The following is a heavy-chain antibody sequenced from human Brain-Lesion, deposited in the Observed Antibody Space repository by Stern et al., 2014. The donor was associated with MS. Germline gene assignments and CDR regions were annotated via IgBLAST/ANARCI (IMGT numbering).Heavy chain of an antibody. J-gene: IGHJ4*02. CDR3: ARRGDSSSSGFDY. CDR1: GYRFTSNW. CDR2: IGPGDSDT. D-gene: IGHD6-6*01. V-gene: IGHV5-51*01. Sequence: EVQLVEFGAEVKKPGESLKISCKGSGYRFTSNWIGWVRQMPGKGLEWMGIIGPGDSDTRYGRSFQGQVTISADKSISTAYLQWSSLQASDTAMYYCARRGDSSSSGFDYWGQGTLVIVSS.